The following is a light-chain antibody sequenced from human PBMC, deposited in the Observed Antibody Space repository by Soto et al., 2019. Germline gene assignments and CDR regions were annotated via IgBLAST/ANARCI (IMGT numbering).Light chain of an antibody. Sequence: EIVLTQSPATLSLSPGERATLSCRASQSVRSNLAWYQQKPGQAPRLLIYGASTRAIGIPARFSGSGSGTELTLTISSLQSEDFAVYHCQQNNNWPLTFGGGTKVDIK. V-gene: IGKV3D-15*01. J-gene: IGKJ4*01. CDR3: QQNNNWPLT. CDR1: QSVRSN. CDR2: GAS.